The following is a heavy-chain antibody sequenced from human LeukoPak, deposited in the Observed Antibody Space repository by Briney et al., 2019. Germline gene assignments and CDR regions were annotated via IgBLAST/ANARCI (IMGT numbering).Heavy chain of an antibody. V-gene: IGHV4-59*08. CDR2: IYYSGST. J-gene: IGHJ5*02. D-gene: IGHD6-13*01. CDR1: GGSIRSYY. Sequence: PSETLSLTCTVSGGSIRSYYWSWIRQPPGKGLEWIGYIYYSGSTNYNPSLKSRVTISVDTSKNQFSLKLSSVTAADTAVYYCATSIAAAGQNWFDPWGQGTLVTVSS. CDR3: ATSIAAAGQNWFDP.